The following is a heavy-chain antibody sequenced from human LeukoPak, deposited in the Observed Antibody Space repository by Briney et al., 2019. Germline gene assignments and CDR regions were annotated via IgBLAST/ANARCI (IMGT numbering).Heavy chain of an antibody. CDR1: GGSISSSSYY. CDR3: ANGGGQLVFGTPNQIDDAFDV. V-gene: IGHV4-39*07. J-gene: IGHJ3*01. CDR2: IYYSGST. D-gene: IGHD6-6*01. Sequence: SETLSLTCTVSGGSISSSSYYWGWIRQAPGKGLEWIGSIYYSGSTYYNPSLKSRLTISVDTSKNQFSLKLSSVTAADTAVYYCANGGGQLVFGTPNQIDDAFDVWGQGTMVTVSS.